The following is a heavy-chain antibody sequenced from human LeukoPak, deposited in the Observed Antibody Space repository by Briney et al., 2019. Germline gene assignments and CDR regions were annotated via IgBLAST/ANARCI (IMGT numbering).Heavy chain of an antibody. CDR2: IIPIFGTA. V-gene: IGHV1-69*13. J-gene: IGHJ4*02. Sequence: SVKVSRKASGCTLSCYAISGVRQAPGQGLEWMGGIIPIFGTANYAQKFQGRVTITADETTSTAYMELSSLRSEDTAVYYCARVRGGYSSSWYDYWGQGTLVSVSS. CDR3: ARVRGGYSSSWYDY. D-gene: IGHD6-13*01. CDR1: GCTLSCYA.